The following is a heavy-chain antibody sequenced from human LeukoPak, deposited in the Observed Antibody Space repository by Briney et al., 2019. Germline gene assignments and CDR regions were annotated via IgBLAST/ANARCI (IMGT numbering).Heavy chain of an antibody. CDR1: GFTFSSYA. CDR3: ARDGYCSGGSCYGSPPFDY. V-gene: IGHV3-30-3*01. CDR2: ISYDGSNK. D-gene: IGHD2-15*01. J-gene: IGHJ4*02. Sequence: GRSLRLSCAASGFTFSSYAMHWVRQAPGKGLEWVAVISYDGSNKYYADSVKGRFTISRDNAKNSLYLQMNSLRAEDTAVYYCARDGYCSGGSCYGSPPFDYWGQGTLVTVSS.